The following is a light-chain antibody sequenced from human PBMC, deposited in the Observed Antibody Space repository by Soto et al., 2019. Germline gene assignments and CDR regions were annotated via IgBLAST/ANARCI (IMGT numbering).Light chain of an antibody. Sequence: QSVLTQPASVSGSPGQSITISFTGTSSDIGGYNYVSWYQHHPGKAPKFIIYDVSNRPSGVSNRFSGSKSGNTASLTISGLQAEDEADYYCSSYTSSSPRVVFGGGTKLTVL. CDR2: DVS. CDR1: SSDIGGYNY. CDR3: SSYTSSSPRVV. V-gene: IGLV2-14*03. J-gene: IGLJ2*01.